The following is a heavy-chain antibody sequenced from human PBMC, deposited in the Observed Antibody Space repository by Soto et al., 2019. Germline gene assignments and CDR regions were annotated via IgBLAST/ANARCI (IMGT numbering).Heavy chain of an antibody. CDR1: GGSINGSNW. CDR3: ARRYFYENQGVFDV. CDR2: IYQSGST. V-gene: IGHV4-4*02. D-gene: IGHD3-22*01. J-gene: IGHJ3*01. Sequence: VRLQGSGPGLVAPSGTLYLTCAVSGGSINGSNWWSWVRQSPGKGLEWMGEIYQSGSTKYNPSFRSRFTVSIDKPKSQFSLKLTSVTAADSAVYYCARRYFYENQGVFDVWDQGTKVTVSS.